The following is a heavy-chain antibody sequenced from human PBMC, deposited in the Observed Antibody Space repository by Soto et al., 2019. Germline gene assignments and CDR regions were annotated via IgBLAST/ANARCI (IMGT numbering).Heavy chain of an antibody. J-gene: IGHJ4*02. Sequence: GESLKISCKGSGYSFTSYWISWVRQMPGKGLEWMGRIDPSDSYTNYSPSFQGHVTISADKSISTAYLQWSSLKASDTAMYYCARDTPYYDSSGTHDYWGQGTLVTVS. CDR2: IDPSDSYT. D-gene: IGHD3-22*01. CDR1: GYSFTSYW. V-gene: IGHV5-10-1*01. CDR3: ARDTPYYDSSGTHDY.